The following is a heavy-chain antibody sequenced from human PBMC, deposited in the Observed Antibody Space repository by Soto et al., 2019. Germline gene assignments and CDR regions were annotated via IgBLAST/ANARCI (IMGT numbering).Heavy chain of an antibody. CDR1: GFTFSSYG. Sequence: PGGSLRLSCAASGFTFSSYGMHWVRQAPGKGLEWVAVISYDGSNKYYADSVKGRFTISRDNSKNTLYLQMNSLRAEDTAVYYCAKVGCDFWSGPSDYYYYGMDVWGQGTTVTVSS. D-gene: IGHD3-3*01. CDR2: ISYDGSNK. J-gene: IGHJ6*02. CDR3: AKVGCDFWSGPSDYYYYGMDV. V-gene: IGHV3-30*18.